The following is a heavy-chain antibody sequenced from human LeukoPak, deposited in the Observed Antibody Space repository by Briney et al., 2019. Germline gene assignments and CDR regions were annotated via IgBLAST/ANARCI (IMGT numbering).Heavy chain of an antibody. CDR1: GGSISSGDYY. V-gene: IGHV4-30-4*01. D-gene: IGHD6-13*01. J-gene: IGHJ5*02. Sequence: PSQTLSLTCTVSGGSISSGDYYWSWIRQPPGKGLEWIGYIYYSGSTYYNPSLKSRVTISVDTSKNQFSLKLSSVTAADTAVYYCARDIVAAAGTGWFDPWGQGTLVTVSS. CDR3: ARDIVAAAGTGWFDP. CDR2: IYYSGST.